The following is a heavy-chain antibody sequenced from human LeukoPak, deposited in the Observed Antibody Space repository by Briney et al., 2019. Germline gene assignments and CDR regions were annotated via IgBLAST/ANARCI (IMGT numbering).Heavy chain of an antibody. V-gene: IGHV3-33*01. CDR2: IWFDGRNK. D-gene: IGHD6-19*01. Sequence: PWGSLTLSCAASGFTFSNYGMHWVRQAPGKGLEGLALIWFDGRNKFHADPVKGRFTIYTANSKNTLFLQMNRLRAADTAVYSCAREWGPIEVSGGPGYWGQGALVTVSS. CDR3: AREWGPIEVSGGPGY. CDR1: GFTFSNYG. J-gene: IGHJ4*02.